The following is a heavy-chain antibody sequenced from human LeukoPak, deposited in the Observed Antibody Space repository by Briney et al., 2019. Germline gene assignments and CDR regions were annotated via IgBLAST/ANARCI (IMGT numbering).Heavy chain of an antibody. CDR3: AKHPGDFTGIVNYYYMDL. CDR2: ISFVESNK. J-gene: IGHJ6*03. Sequence: GGSLRLSCAASGFTFNSYGMQSVRQALGKGLGWVAIISFVESNKYYADSVKGRFTISRDNSKNTLFLQMTSLRAEDTAVYYCAKHPGDFTGIVNYYYMDLWGKGTTVTVSS. V-gene: IGHV3-30*18. D-gene: IGHD1-26*01. CDR1: GFTFNSYG.